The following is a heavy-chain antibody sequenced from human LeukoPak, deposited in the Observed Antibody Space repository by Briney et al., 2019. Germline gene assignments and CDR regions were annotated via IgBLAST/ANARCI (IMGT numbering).Heavy chain of an antibody. D-gene: IGHD2-21*02. Sequence: GSLRLSCAASGFTFSSYAMSWIRQPPGKGLEWIGEINYSGSTNYNPSLKSRATISVDTSKNQFSLKLSSVTAADTAVYYCAAKRLNCGGDCYLAYWGQGTLVTVSS. CDR1: GFTFSSYA. V-gene: IGHV4-34*08. CDR3: AAKRLNCGGDCYLAY. CDR2: INYSGST. J-gene: IGHJ4*02.